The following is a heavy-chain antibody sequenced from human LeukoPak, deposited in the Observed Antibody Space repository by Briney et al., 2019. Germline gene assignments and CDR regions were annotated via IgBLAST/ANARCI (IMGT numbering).Heavy chain of an antibody. J-gene: IGHJ5*02. Sequence: PSETPSLTCIVSGGSISSYYWSWIRQSPGKGLEWIGYIYYSGSTNYNPSLKSRVTISVDTSKNQFSLNLSSVTAADTAVYYCARESGYSGYRNWFDPWGQGTLVTVSS. CDR1: GGSISSYY. CDR2: IYYSGST. CDR3: ARESGYSGYRNWFDP. V-gene: IGHV4-59*01. D-gene: IGHD5-12*01.